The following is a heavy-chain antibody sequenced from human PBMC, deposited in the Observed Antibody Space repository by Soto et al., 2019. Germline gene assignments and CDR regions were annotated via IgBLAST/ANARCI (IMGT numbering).Heavy chain of an antibody. CDR1: GGTFNSCT. Sequence: PGGSLRLSCRTSGGTFNSCTINWVRRAPGQGLEWVGGIMAIFDKRNYAQKFLGRVTITADESTSTAYLELSGLTIEDTAVYYCARERASGNHDFWGQGTPVTVSS. CDR2: IMAIFDKR. J-gene: IGHJ4*02. V-gene: IGHV1-69*01. D-gene: IGHD1-1*01. CDR3: ARERASGNHDF.